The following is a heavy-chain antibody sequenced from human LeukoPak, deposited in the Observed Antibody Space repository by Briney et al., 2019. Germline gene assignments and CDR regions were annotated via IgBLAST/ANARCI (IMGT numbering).Heavy chain of an antibody. D-gene: IGHD6-13*01. J-gene: IGHJ6*03. CDR3: ARQGAAGKYYYYYMDV. CDR1: GYNFPIYW. CDR2: IYPDDSNT. Sequence: GESLKISCQGSGYNFPIYWIGWVRQLPGQGLEWMGIIYPDDSNTIYGPSFQGQLTISADKSINTAYLEWSSLKASDTAIYYCARQGAAGKYYYYYMDVWGKGTTVTVSS. V-gene: IGHV5-51*01.